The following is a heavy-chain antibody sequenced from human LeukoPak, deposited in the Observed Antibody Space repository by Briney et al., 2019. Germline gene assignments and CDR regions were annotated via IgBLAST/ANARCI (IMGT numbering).Heavy chain of an antibody. J-gene: IGHJ4*02. CDR3: ARGGYSYGYMGYFDF. CDR1: GYTFTNYG. CDR2: INPNTGNT. V-gene: IGHV1-3*01. Sequence: ASVKVSCKVSGYTFTNYGIHWVRQAPGQRLEWMGWINPNTGNTKYSRKFQGSVTFIRDASASTAYMELSSLRSEDTAVYYCARGGYSYGYMGYFDFWGQGSLVTVSS. D-gene: IGHD5-18*01.